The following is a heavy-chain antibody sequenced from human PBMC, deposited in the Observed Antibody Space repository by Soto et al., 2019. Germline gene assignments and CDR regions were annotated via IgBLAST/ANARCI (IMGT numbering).Heavy chain of an antibody. V-gene: IGHV3-21*02. CDR2: ITSNANRI. D-gene: IGHD3-3*01. CDR3: ARESDFDFWSSNYIDGMDV. Sequence: EVQLVESGGGLVKPGGSLRLSCAASGFTFNKYSMNWVRQAPGKGLEWVSSITSNANRIYYADSVKGRFIISRDNAQKSVYLQMNSLRVGDTAVYYCARESDFDFWSSNYIDGMDVWGQGTTVTVSS. CDR1: GFTFNKYS. J-gene: IGHJ6*02.